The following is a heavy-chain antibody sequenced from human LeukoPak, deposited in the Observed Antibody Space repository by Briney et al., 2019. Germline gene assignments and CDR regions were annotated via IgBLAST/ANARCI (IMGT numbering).Heavy chain of an antibody. Sequence: GGSLRLSCAASGFTFSSYSMNWVRQAPGKGLEWVSSINSDSSLMYYAESVKGRFTISRDNARNSLYLQMSSLRAEDTAVYYCATTPSYASGSRYGMDVWGPGTTVTVSS. CDR2: INSDSSLM. V-gene: IGHV3-21*04. J-gene: IGHJ6*02. CDR1: GFTFSSYS. D-gene: IGHD3-16*01. CDR3: ATTPSYASGSRYGMDV.